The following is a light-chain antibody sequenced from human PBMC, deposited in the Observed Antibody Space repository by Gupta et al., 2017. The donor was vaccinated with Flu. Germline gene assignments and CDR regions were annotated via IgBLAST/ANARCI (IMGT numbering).Light chain of an antibody. J-gene: IGLJ3*02. Sequence: TVKLTCGLTSGSVSADDYPSWCQQTPGQAPRTLIYSTNTRSSGVPDRFSGSILGNKAALTITGAQADDESDYYCVLYMGGGIAMFGGGTKLTVL. CDR3: VLYMGGGIAM. V-gene: IGLV8-61*01. CDR1: SGSVSADDY. CDR2: STN.